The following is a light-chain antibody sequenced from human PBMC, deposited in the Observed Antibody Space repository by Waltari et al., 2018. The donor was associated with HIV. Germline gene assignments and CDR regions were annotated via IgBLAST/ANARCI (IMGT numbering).Light chain of an antibody. CDR3: GTWDSSLSAGV. V-gene: IGLV1-40*01. CDR2: TNT. Sequence: QSPLPPPPSLSRSPGPRVTISCTWLMTTNFGTTYDVHGYQILPGTAPRLIISTNTHRPSGVPDRFSASKSGTSASLAITGLQAEDEADYYCGTWDSSLSAGVFGGGTKLTVL. CDR1: MTTNFGTTYD. J-gene: IGLJ2*01.